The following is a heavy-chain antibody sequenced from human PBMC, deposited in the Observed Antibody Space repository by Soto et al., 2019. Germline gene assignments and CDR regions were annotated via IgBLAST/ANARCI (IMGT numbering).Heavy chain of an antibody. CDR1: GGSISSYY. J-gene: IGHJ3*02. CDR2: IYYSGST. CDR3: ARGRGGWFINQLVNAFDI. V-gene: IGHV4-59*01. D-gene: IGHD6-13*01. Sequence: QVQLQESGPGLVKPSETLSLTCTVSGGSISSYYWSWIRQPPGKGLEWIGYIYYSGSTNYNPSLKSRVTISVDTSKHQFSLKLSSVTAADTAVYYCARGRGGWFINQLVNAFDIWGQGTMVTVSS.